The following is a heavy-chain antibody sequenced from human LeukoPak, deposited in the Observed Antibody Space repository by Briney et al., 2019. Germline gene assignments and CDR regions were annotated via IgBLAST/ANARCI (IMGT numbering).Heavy chain of an antibody. CDR1: GGSVSSYY. J-gene: IGHJ4*02. D-gene: IGHD2-8*01. CDR3: ERAVPVRGVDTFHY. Sequence: SETLSLTCTVSGGSVSSYYWSWIRQPPGKGLEWIGYIFYSGGANYNPSLESRVTMSVHTPKNQFSLKLSSMTAADTAVYYCERAVPVRGVDTFHYWGQGTLVTVSS. CDR2: IFYSGGA. V-gene: IGHV4-59*02.